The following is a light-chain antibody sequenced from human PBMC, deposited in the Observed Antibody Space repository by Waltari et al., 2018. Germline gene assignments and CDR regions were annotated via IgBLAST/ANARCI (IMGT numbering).Light chain of an antibody. Sequence: SYELTQPPSVSVSPGPTARITCSGEILAKNNAPWFQQKPGQAPVVVIYKDTERPSGIPERFSSSSSGTTVTLTISGAQTEDEADYSCQSADSSGNWVFGGGTRLTVL. CDR1: ILAKNN. CDR2: KDT. J-gene: IGLJ3*02. CDR3: QSADSSGNWV. V-gene: IGLV3-25*02.